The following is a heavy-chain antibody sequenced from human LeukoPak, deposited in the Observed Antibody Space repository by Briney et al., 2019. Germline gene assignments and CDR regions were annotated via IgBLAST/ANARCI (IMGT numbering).Heavy chain of an antibody. J-gene: IGHJ4*02. Sequence: GGSLRLSCAASGFDFSNYWMYWVRQAPGKGLEWVANIKQDGSEKYYVDSVRGRFTISRDNAKNSLSLQMNSLRAEDTAVYYCASNYGGWGQGTLVTVSS. V-gene: IGHV3-7*03. CDR3: ASNYGG. D-gene: IGHD4-11*01. CDR2: IKQDGSEK. CDR1: GFDFSNYW.